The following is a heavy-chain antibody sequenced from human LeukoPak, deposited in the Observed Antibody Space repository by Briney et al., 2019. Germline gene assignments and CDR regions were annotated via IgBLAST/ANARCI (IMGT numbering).Heavy chain of an antibody. CDR2: ISSSSSTI. Sequence: GGSLRLSCAASGFTFSSYSMNWVRQAPGKGLEWVSYISSSSSTIYYADSVKGRFTISRDNAKNSLYLQMNSLRAEDTAVYYCARARTTVTTCFQYWGQGTLVTVSS. CDR1: GFTFSSYS. CDR3: ARARTTVTTCFQY. D-gene: IGHD4-17*01. V-gene: IGHV3-48*01. J-gene: IGHJ4*02.